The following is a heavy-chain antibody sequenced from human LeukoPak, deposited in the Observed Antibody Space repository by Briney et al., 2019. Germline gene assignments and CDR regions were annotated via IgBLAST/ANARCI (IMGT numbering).Heavy chain of an antibody. CDR3: ARAGIAAAGTLDY. CDR1: GGTFSSYA. V-gene: IGHV1-69*13. D-gene: IGHD6-13*01. CDR2: IIPIFGTA. Sequence: SVKVSCKASGGTFSSYAISWVRQAPGQGLEWMGGIIPIFGTANYAQKFQGRVTITADESTSTAYMELSSLRSEDTAVYYYARAGIAAAGTLDYWGQGTLVTVSS. J-gene: IGHJ4*02.